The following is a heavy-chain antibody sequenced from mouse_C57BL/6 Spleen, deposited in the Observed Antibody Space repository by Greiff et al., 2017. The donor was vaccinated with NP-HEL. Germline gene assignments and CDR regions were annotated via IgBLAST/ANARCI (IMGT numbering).Heavy chain of an antibody. CDR1: GYSITSGYY. CDR3: ARLLITTVVD. V-gene: IGHV3-6*01. D-gene: IGHD1-1*01. CDR2: ISYDGSN. Sequence: EVQLQQSGPGLVKPSQSLSLTCSVTGYSITSGYYWNWIRQFPGNKLEWMGYISYDGSNNYNPSLKNRISITRDTSTNQFFLTLNSVTTEDTATYYCARLLITTVVDWGQGTTLTVSS. J-gene: IGHJ2*01.